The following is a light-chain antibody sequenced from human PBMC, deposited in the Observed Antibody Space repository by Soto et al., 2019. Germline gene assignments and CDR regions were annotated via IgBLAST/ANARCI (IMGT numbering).Light chain of an antibody. CDR3: QQYESTPPT. J-gene: IGKJ2*01. V-gene: IGKV4-1*01. Sequence: DIVMTQSPDSLAVSLGERATINCKSSQSVLYSSNNKNNLAWYQQRPGQPPKLLIYWASTRESGVPDRFSGSGSGTDFTLTITSLQAEDVAVYYCQQYESTPPTFGQGTKLAIK. CDR1: QSVLYSSNNKNN. CDR2: WAS.